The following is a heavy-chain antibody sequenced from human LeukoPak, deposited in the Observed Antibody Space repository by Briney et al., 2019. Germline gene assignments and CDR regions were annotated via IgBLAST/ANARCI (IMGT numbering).Heavy chain of an antibody. CDR2: ISGSGGST. CDR3: AKAPPSSSWYYFDY. J-gene: IGHJ4*02. CDR1: GFTFSSYA. Sequence: GGSPRLSCAASGFTFSSYAMSWVRQAPGKGLEWVSAISGSGGSTYYADSVKGRLTISRDNSKNTLYLQMNSLRAEDTAVYYCAKAPPSSSWYYFDYWGQGTLVTVSS. D-gene: IGHD6-13*01. V-gene: IGHV3-23*01.